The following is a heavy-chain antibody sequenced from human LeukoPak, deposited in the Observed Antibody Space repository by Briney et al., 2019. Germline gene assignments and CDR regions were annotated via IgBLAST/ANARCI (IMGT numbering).Heavy chain of an antibody. Sequence: PGESLKISCKGSGYSFTSYWIGWVRQMPGKGLEWMGIIYPGDSDTRYSPSFQDQVTISADKSISTAYLQWSSLKASDTAMYYCARHRAIGVRGVPWVGPNWFDPWGQGTLVTVSS. CDR3: ARHRAIGVRGVPWVGPNWFDP. CDR1: GYSFTSYW. CDR2: IYPGDSDT. J-gene: IGHJ5*02. D-gene: IGHD3-10*01. V-gene: IGHV5-51*01.